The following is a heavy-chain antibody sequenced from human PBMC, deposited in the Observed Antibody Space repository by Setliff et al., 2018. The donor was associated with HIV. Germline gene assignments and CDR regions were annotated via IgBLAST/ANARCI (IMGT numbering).Heavy chain of an antibody. V-gene: IGHV4-39*01. CDR1: GDSINSGAYY. Sequence: LSLTCTVSGDSINSGAYYWGWIRQPPGKGLEWIGTIGTMYYSGNTYYNPSLRSRVTISIDTSKNQFSLKLTSVSAADTAIYYCARRFNSYDSSGFDPWGPGTMVTVSS. J-gene: IGHJ3*01. CDR2: IGTMYYSGNT. CDR3: ARRFNSYDSSGFDP. D-gene: IGHD3-22*01.